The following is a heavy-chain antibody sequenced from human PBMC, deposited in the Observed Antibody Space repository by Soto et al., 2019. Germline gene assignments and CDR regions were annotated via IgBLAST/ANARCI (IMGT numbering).Heavy chain of an antibody. D-gene: IGHD3-10*02. V-gene: IGHV4-39*01. CDR3: ARHRGQCPDDLCYYLDY. CDR1: GGSISSSTYY. Sequence: SETLSLTCSVSGGSISSSTYYWGWIRQPPGKGLEWIGTISYSGSPYYNPSLQSRVTISVDTSKNQFSLKLRSVTAADTAVFYCARHRGQCPDDLCYYLDYWGQGTLVTVSS. J-gene: IGHJ4*02. CDR2: ISYSGSP.